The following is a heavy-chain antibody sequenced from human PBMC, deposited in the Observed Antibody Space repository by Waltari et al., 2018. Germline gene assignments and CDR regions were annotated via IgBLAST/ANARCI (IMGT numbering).Heavy chain of an antibody. D-gene: IGHD6-6*01. J-gene: IGHJ6*02. CDR3: AKDISPYSSSFNYYYYGMDV. Sequence: EVQLVESGGGLVQPGRSLRLSCAASGFTFDDYAMHWVRQAPGKGLEWVSGIGWNDGSIGDADSVKGRFTCSRDNAKNSLDLQMNSLIAEDTALYYWAKDISPYSSSFNYYYYGMDVWGQGTTVTVSS. CDR2: IGWNDGSI. V-gene: IGHV3-9*01. CDR1: GFTFDDYA.